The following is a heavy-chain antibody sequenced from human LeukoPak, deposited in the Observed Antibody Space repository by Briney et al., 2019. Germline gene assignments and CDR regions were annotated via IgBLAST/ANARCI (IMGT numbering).Heavy chain of an antibody. D-gene: IGHD5-12*01. CDR2: ISSSNIYT. V-gene: IGHV3-11*05. J-gene: IGHJ3*02. Sequence: PGGSLRLSYAASGFTFSDYCMSWIRQAPGKGLEWVSYISSSNIYTNYADSVKGRFTISRDSAKNSLYLQMNSLRAEDTAVYYCARGRTNSGQPLPDAFDIWGQGTMVTVSS. CDR1: GFTFSDYC. CDR3: ARGRTNSGQPLPDAFDI.